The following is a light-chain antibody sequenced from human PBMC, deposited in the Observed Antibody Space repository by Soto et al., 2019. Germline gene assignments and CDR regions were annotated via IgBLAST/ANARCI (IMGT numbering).Light chain of an antibody. CDR3: QQRSNWLT. CDR1: QSVSSY. V-gene: IGKV3-11*01. Sequence: EIVMRQSPATLSLSPGERATLSFRASQSVSSYLAWYQQKPGQAPRLLIYGASNRATGIPARFSGSGSGTDFTLTISSLEPEDFAVYYCQQRSNWLTFGGGTKVDI. CDR2: GAS. J-gene: IGKJ4*01.